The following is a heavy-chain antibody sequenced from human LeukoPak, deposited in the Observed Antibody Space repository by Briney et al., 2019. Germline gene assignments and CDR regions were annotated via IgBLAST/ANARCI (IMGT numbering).Heavy chain of an antibody. V-gene: IGHV1-18*04. CDR1: GYTLTDYY. J-gene: IGHJ5*02. CDR3: ARDPGGVLPPTNWFDP. CDR2: ISAYNGNT. Sequence: GASVKVSCKASGYTLTDYYLHWVRQAPGQGLEWMGWISAYNGNTNYAQKLQGRVTMTTDTSTSTAYMELRSLRSDDTAVYYCARDPGGVLPPTNWFDPWGQGTLVTVSS. D-gene: IGHD2-15*01.